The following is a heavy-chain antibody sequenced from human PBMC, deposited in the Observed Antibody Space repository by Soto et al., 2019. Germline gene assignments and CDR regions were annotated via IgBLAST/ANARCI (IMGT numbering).Heavy chain of an antibody. CDR2: IKSNVNGGTT. V-gene: IGHV3-15*01. CDR3: TTDGPFSRGGVFVV. J-gene: IGHJ3*01. D-gene: IGHD3-16*01. CDR1: GSTFSNLW. Sequence: EVQLVESGGGLIKPGGSVRLSCVVSGSTFSNLWMTWVRQAPGKGLEWVGRIKSNVNGGTTDYAAPAKGRFTISRDDSNDTLDLEVHSLKTDDTAVYYCTTDGPFSRGGVFVVWGKWAMVTVSS.